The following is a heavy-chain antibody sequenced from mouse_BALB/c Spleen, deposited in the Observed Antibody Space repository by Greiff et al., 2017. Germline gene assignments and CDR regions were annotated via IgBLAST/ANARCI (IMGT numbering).Heavy chain of an antibody. V-gene: IGHV7-3*02. CDR1: GFTFTDYY. CDR3: ARDIGYDGLDY. J-gene: IGHJ2*01. D-gene: IGHD2-14*01. Sequence: DVKLVESGGGLVQPGGSLRLSCATSGFTFTDYYMSWVRQPPGKALEWLGFIRNKANGYTTEYSASVKGRFTISRDNSQSILYLQMNTLRAEDSATYYCARDIGYDGLDYWGQGTTLTVSS. CDR2: IRNKANGYTT.